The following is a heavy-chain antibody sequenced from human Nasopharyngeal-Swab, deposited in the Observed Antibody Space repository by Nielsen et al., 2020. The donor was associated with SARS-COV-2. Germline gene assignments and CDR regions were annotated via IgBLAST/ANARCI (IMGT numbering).Heavy chain of an antibody. J-gene: IGHJ6*02. D-gene: IGHD3-10*01. Sequence: WIRQPPGKGLEWIGEINHGGSTNYNPSLKSRVTISVDTSKNQFSLKLSSVTAADTAVYYCASSPLWFGEPEHGMDVWGQGTTVTSP. CDR2: INHGGST. CDR3: ASSPLWFGEPEHGMDV. V-gene: IGHV4-34*01.